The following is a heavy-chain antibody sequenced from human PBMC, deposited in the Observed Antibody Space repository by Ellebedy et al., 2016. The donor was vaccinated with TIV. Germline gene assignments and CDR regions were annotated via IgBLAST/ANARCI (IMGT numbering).Heavy chain of an antibody. D-gene: IGHD3-10*01. CDR3: AKDKGGSSTGWFNP. Sequence: GGSLRLSXAASGFTFDDYAMHWVRQAPGKGLEWVSGISWNSGSIGYADSVKGRFTISRDNAKNSLYLQMNSLRAEDTALYYCAKDKGGSSTGWFNPWGQGTLVTVSS. J-gene: IGHJ5*02. CDR1: GFTFDDYA. V-gene: IGHV3-9*01. CDR2: ISWNSGSI.